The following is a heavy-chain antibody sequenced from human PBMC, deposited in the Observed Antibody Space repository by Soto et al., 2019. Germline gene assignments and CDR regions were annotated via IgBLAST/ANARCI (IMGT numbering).Heavy chain of an antibody. V-gene: IGHV3-74*01. CDR2: IDNDGHST. Sequence: EGQLVESGGGLVQPGGSLTLSCAASELTFSSYWMHWVRQAPGKGLVWVSRIDNDGHSTTYADSVKGRFTISRDNAKKTLFLQMNSLRVEDTAVYYCARDLHHNWFDPWGQGTLVTVSS. CDR1: ELTFSSYW. CDR3: ARDLHHNWFDP. J-gene: IGHJ5*02.